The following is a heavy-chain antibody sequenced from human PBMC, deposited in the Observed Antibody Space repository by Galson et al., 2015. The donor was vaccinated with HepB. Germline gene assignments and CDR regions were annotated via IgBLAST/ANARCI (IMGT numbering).Heavy chain of an antibody. V-gene: IGHV5-51*01. CDR2: IYPGDSET. Sequence: QSGAEVKKPGESLKISCKGSGYRFSNYWIGWVRQQPGKGLEWMGSIYPGDSETRYSPSLQGQIRISADKSLSIAYLQWSSLEASDTAIYYCARGGYDDYYTWFDPWGQGTLVTVSS. CDR3: ARGGYDDYYTWFDP. D-gene: IGHD3-3*01. J-gene: IGHJ5*02. CDR1: GYRFSNYW.